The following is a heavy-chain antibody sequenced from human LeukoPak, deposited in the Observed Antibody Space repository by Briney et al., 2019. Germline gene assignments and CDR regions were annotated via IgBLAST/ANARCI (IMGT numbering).Heavy chain of an antibody. J-gene: IGHJ5*02. V-gene: IGHV4-39*07. CDR1: GGSIRYSSYY. CDR2: VYYSGST. D-gene: IGHD5-24*01. CDR3: ARDGGDGYNYNWFDP. Sequence: PSETLSLTCTVSGGSIRYSSYYWGWIRQPPGKGLEWIGSVYYSGSTNYNPSLKSRVTISVDTSKNQFSLKLSSVTAADTAVYYCARDGGDGYNYNWFDPWGQGTLVTVSS.